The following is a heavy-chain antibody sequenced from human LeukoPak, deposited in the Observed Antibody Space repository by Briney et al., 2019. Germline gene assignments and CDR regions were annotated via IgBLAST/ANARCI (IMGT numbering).Heavy chain of an antibody. CDR1: GFTFSSYA. D-gene: IGHD3-16*01. V-gene: IGHV3-30-3*01. CDR2: ISYDGSNK. J-gene: IGHJ4*02. Sequence: PGRSLRLSCAASGFTFSSYAMYWVRQAPGKGLEWVAVISYDGSNKYYADSVKGRFTISRDNSKNTLYLQMNSLRAEDTAVYYCARDLGSWGQGTLVTVSS. CDR3: ARDLGS.